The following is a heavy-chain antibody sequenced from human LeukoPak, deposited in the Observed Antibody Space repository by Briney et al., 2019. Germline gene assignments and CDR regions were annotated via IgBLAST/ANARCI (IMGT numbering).Heavy chain of an antibody. Sequence: GGSLRLSCAASGFTFSSYAMHWVRQAPGKGLEWVAVISYDGSNKYYADSVKGRFTISRDNSKNTLYLQMNSLRAEDTAVYYCARDYRSYLVNDAFDIWGQGTMVTVSS. CDR1: GFTFSSYA. V-gene: IGHV3-30-3*01. CDR3: ARDYRSYLVNDAFDI. CDR2: ISYDGSNK. D-gene: IGHD1-26*01. J-gene: IGHJ3*02.